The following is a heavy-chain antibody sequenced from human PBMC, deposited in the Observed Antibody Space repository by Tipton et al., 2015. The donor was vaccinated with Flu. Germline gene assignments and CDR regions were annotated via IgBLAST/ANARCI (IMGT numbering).Heavy chain of an antibody. V-gene: IGHV3-30*02. CDR2: IRSDETTE. D-gene: IGHD1-26*01. Sequence: SGFTFRTNGMHWVRQVPGKGLEWVAHIRSDETTEYADSVKGRFTISRDNSKDMLYLQMNSLRAEDTAVFYCAKSGGFDSWNQGALVIVSS. CDR3: AKSGGFDS. J-gene: IGHJ4*02. CDR1: GFTFRTNG.